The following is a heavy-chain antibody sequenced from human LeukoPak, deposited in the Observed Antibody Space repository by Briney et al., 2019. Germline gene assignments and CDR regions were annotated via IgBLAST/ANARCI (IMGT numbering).Heavy chain of an antibody. Sequence: GGSLRLSCAASDFTFSSYAMSWVRQAPGKGLEWVSAITGAGGSTYYADSVKGRFTISRDNSKNTLYLQMNSLRAEDTAVYYCARGRYYDNSVYYYFDYWGQGTLVTVSS. CDR3: ARGRYYDNSVYYYFDY. V-gene: IGHV3-23*01. CDR2: ITGAGGST. CDR1: DFTFSSYA. D-gene: IGHD3-22*01. J-gene: IGHJ4*02.